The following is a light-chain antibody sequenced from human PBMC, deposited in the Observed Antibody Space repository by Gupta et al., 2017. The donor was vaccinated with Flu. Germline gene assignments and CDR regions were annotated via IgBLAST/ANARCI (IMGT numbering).Light chain of an antibody. Sequence: ISCRSSQSLLHSNGYNFLDWYLQKPGQSPQLLIYLGSNRASGVPDRCSGSGSGTDFTLKISRVEAEDVGVYYCMQALQTLPSFGPGTKVDIK. CDR1: QSLLHSNGYNF. CDR3: MQALQTLPS. CDR2: LGS. V-gene: IGKV2-28*01. J-gene: IGKJ3*01.